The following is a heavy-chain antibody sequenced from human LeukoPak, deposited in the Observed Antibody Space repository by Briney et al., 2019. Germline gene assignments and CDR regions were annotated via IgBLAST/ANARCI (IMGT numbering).Heavy chain of an antibody. CDR2: ISTSSSYI. V-gene: IGHV3-21*01. D-gene: IGHD1-26*01. Sequence: GGSLTLSCAASGFTFSSYSMNWVRQAPGEGLEWVSSISTSSSYIYYADSVKGRFTISRDNAKNSLYLQMNSLRAEDTAVYYCARDGAPGELKGELDYWGQGTLVTVSS. CDR3: ARDGAPGELKGELDY. J-gene: IGHJ4*02. CDR1: GFTFSSYS.